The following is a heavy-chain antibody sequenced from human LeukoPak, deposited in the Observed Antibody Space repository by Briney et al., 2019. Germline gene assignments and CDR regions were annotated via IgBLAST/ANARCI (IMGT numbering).Heavy chain of an antibody. Sequence: ASVKVSCKASGGTFSSYAISWVRQAPGQGLEWMGWINPNSGSTNYAQKFQGRVTMTRDTSISTAYMELSRLRSDDTAVYYCARDALHYRLYYYMDVWGKGTTVTVSS. J-gene: IGHJ6*03. CDR1: GGTFSSYA. D-gene: IGHD1-26*01. CDR3: ARDALHYRLYYYMDV. CDR2: INPNSGST. V-gene: IGHV1-2*02.